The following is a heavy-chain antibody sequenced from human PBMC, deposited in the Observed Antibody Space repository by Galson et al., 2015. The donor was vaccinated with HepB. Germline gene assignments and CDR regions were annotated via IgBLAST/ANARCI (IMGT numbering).Heavy chain of an antibody. CDR1: GFTFSSXG. D-gene: IGHD3-22*01. CDR2: IWYDGSNK. V-gene: IGHV3-33*08. CDR3: ARDGGYYDXIEDAFDI. Sequence: SLRLSCAASGFTFSSXGMXXXRQAPGKGLEWVAVIWYDGSNKYYADSVXGRFTISRDNSKNTLYLQMNSLRAEXTAVYYCARDGGYYDXIEDAFDIWGQGXXXTVSS. J-gene: IGHJ3*02.